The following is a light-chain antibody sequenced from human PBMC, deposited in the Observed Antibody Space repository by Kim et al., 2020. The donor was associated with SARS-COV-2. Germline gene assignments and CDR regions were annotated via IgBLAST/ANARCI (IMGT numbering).Light chain of an antibody. V-gene: IGKV4-1*01. CDR1: QSIFYSLNNKND. CDR2: WAS. CDR3: QQYYSSPRT. J-gene: IGKJ2*01. Sequence: RATINCKSSQSIFYSLNNKNDLAWYQQKPGQPPKLLIYWASTRESGVPYRFSGSGSGTDFTLTITSLQAEDVAVYYCQQYYSSPRTFGQGTKLEIK.